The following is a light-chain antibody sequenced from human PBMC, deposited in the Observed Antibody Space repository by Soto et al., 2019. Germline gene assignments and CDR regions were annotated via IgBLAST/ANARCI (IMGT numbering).Light chain of an antibody. CDR1: SSDIGSYDL. J-gene: IGLJ1*01. CDR2: EVT. V-gene: IGLV2-23*02. Sequence: QSALTQPASVSGSPGQSITISCTVTSSDIGSYDLVSWYQQHPGTALKLIIYEVTKRPSGVSTRFSGSKSGNTASLTISGLQAVDEADYYCCSFADFTYVFGTGTKVTVL. CDR3: CSFADFTYV.